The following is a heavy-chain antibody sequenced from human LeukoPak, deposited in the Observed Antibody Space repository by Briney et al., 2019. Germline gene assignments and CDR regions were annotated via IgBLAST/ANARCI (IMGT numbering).Heavy chain of an antibody. CDR1: GGSFSGYY. Sequence: SETLSLTCAVYGGSFSGYYWSWIRQPPGKGLEWIGEINHSGSTNYNPSLKSRVTISVDTSKYQFSLKLSSVTAADTAVYYCARKGQGIVVVPAAMAFDYWGQGTLVTVSS. CDR2: INHSGST. D-gene: IGHD2-2*01. J-gene: IGHJ4*02. V-gene: IGHV4-34*01. CDR3: ARKGQGIVVVPAAMAFDY.